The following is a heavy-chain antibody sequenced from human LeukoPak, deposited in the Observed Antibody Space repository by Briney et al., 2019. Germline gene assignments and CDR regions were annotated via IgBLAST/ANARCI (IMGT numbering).Heavy chain of an antibody. CDR1: GFTFSSYE. CDR3: ARLDSSSWFFDY. CDR2: ISSSGSTI. D-gene: IGHD6-13*01. V-gene: IGHV3-48*03. Sequence: PGGSLRLSCAASGFTFSSYEMNWVRQAPGKGLEWVSYISSSGSTIYYADSVKGRFTISRDNAKNSLYLQMNSLRAEDTAVYYCARLDSSSWFFDYWGQGTLVTVSS. J-gene: IGHJ4*02.